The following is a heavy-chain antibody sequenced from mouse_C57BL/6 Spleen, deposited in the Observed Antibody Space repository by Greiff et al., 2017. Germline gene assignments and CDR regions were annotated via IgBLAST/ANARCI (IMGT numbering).Heavy chain of an antibody. J-gene: IGHJ1*03. CDR3: ARRYYYGSWYFDV. Sequence: EVQLVESEGGLVQPGSSMKLSCTASGFTFSDYYMAWVRQVPEKGLEWVANINYDGSSTYYLDSLKSRFIISRDNAKNILYLQMSSLKSEDTATYYCARRYYYGSWYFDVWGTGTTVTVSS. V-gene: IGHV5-16*02. D-gene: IGHD1-1*01. CDR1: GFTFSDYY. CDR2: INYDGSST.